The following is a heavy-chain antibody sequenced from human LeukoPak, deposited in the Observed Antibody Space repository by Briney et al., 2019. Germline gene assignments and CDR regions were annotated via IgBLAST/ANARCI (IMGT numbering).Heavy chain of an antibody. D-gene: IGHD4-17*01. V-gene: IGHV4-59*01. J-gene: IGHJ4*02. CDR1: GGSISSYY. Sequence: SETLSLTCTVSGGSISSYYWSWIRQPPGKGLEWIGYIYYSGSTNYNPSLKSRVTISVDTSKNQFSLKLSSVTAADTVVYYCARGDYGDYEQTYYFDYWGQGTLVSVSS. CDR3: ARGDYGDYEQTYYFDY. CDR2: IYYSGST.